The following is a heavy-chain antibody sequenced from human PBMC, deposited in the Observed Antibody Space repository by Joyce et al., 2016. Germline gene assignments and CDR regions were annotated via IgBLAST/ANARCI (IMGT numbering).Heavy chain of an antibody. J-gene: IGHJ6*03. CDR1: GISISHG. CDR3: ASVPIGTYYTDF. D-gene: IGHD1-1*01. CDR2: ISPSGTYT. Sequence: DAQVQESGGGLVKPGGSLRLSCVASGISISHGINWVRQAPGKGLEWVSYISPSGTYTYYADSLRGRFLISRDDANNSVFLQVDSLRPEDTADYYCASVPIGTYYTDFWGKGTTVTVS. V-gene: IGHV3-21*06.